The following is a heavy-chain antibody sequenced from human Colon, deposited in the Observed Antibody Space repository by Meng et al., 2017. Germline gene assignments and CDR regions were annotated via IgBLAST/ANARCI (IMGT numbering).Heavy chain of an antibody. CDR2: IDHFGIS. CDR1: GGSFSGFY. V-gene: IGHV4-34*02. CDR3: ATGLRHGDWFDP. Sequence: QVQYQQGGVGLLKPSETLSLTCAVSGGSFSGFYWNWIRQPPGKGLEWIGEIDHFGISNYNSSLKGRLTMSVDTSKKQISLTLTSVTAADTAVYYCATGLRHGDWFDPWGPGTLVTVSS. J-gene: IGHJ5*02. D-gene: IGHD4-17*01.